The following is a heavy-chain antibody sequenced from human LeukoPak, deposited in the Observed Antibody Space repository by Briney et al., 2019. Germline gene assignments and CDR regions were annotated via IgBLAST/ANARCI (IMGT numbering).Heavy chain of an antibody. Sequence: GGSLRLSCAASGFTFSNYNMNWVRQAPGKAMEWVSSITSSGTYIFYADPVKGRFTISRDNAKNSLYLQMDSLGPEDTAVYYCARDPYSGNYGNDYYYYMDVWGKGTTVTISS. V-gene: IGHV3-21*01. CDR3: ARDPYSGNYGNDYYYYMDV. J-gene: IGHJ6*03. D-gene: IGHD1-26*01. CDR2: ITSSGTYI. CDR1: GFTFSNYN.